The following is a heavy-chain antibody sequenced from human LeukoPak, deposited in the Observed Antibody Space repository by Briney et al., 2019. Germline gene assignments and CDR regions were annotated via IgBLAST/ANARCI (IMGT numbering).Heavy chain of an antibody. V-gene: IGHV4-59*01. CDR3: ARGPTSGWYRYFDY. CDR1: GGSICSYY. D-gene: IGHD6-19*01. CDR2: IYYSGST. J-gene: IGHJ4*02. Sequence: SETLSLTCTVSGGSICSYYWSWIRQPPGKGLEWIGYIYYSGSTNYNPSLKSRVTISVDTSKNQFSLKLSSVTAADTAVYYCARGPTSGWYRYFDYWGQGTLVTVSS.